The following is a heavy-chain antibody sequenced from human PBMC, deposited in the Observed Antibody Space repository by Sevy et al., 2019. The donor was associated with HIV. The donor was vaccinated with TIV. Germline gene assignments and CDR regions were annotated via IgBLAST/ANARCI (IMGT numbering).Heavy chain of an antibody. CDR2: IIPIFGTA. J-gene: IGHJ3*02. CDR1: GGTFSSYA. D-gene: IGHD2-15*01. V-gene: IGHV1-69*13. CDR3: ARYSSTDSDAFDI. Sequence: ASVKVSCKASGGTFSSYAISWVRQAPGQGLEWMGGIIPIFGTANYAQKFQGRVTITADESTGTAYMELSSLRSEDTAGYYCARYSSTDSDAFDIWGQGTMVTVSS.